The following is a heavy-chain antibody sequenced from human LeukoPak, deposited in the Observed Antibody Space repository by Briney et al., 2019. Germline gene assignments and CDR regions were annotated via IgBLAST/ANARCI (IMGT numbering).Heavy chain of an antibody. Sequence: PGGSLRLSCAASGFTFSSYAMSWVRQAPGKGLEWVSAISGSGGSTYYADSVKGRFTISRDNSKNTLYLQMNSLRAEDTAVYYCASFKYYYDSSGYPWYFDYWGQGTLVTVSS. D-gene: IGHD3-22*01. V-gene: IGHV3-23*01. CDR3: ASFKYYYDSSGYPWYFDY. CDR1: GFTFSSYA. CDR2: ISGSGGST. J-gene: IGHJ4*02.